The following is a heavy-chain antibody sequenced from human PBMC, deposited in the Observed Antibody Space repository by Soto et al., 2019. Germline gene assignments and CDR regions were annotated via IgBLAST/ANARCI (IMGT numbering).Heavy chain of an antibody. D-gene: IGHD3-3*01. V-gene: IGHV1-69*01. CDR2: IIPIFGTA. CDR1: GGTFSSYA. Sequence: VQLVQSGAEVKKPGSSVKVSCKASGGTFSSYAISWVRQAPGQGLEWMGGIIPIFGTANYAQKFQGRVTITADESTSTAYMELSSLRSEDTAVYYCARESRITIFGPVRYYYGMDVWGQGTTVTVSS. J-gene: IGHJ6*02. CDR3: ARESRITIFGPVRYYYGMDV.